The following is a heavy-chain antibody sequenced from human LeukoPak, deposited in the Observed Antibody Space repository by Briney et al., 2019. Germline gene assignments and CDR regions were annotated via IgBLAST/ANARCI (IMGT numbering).Heavy chain of an antibody. Sequence: SETLSLTFTVSGGSISSSSYYWGWIRQPPGKGLEWIGSIYYSGSTYYNPSLKSRVTISVDTSKNQFSLKLSSVTAADTAVYYCARAMVRGVTIDYWGQGTLVTVSS. D-gene: IGHD3-10*01. J-gene: IGHJ4*02. CDR1: GGSISSSSYY. V-gene: IGHV4-39*01. CDR2: IYYSGST. CDR3: ARAMVRGVTIDY.